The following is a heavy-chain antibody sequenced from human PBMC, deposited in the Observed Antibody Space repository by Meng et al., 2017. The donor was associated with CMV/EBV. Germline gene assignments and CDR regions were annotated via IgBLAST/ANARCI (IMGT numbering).Heavy chain of an antibody. CDR3: ARDEGTIFDLYYYCGMDV. CDR2: ISAYNGNT. D-gene: IGHD3-3*01. V-gene: IGHV1-18*01. CDR1: GYTFTSYG. Sequence: ASVKVSCKASGYTFTSYGISWVRQAPGQGLEWMGWISAYNGNTNYAQKLQGRVTMTTDTSTSTAYMELRSLRSDDTAVYYCARDEGTIFDLYYYCGMDVWGQGTTVTVSS. J-gene: IGHJ6*02.